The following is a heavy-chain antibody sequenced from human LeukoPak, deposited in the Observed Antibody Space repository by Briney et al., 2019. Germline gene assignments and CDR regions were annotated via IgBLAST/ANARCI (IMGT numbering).Heavy chain of an antibody. V-gene: IGHV5-51*01. CDR2: IYPGDSDT. J-gene: IGHJ6*02. CDR1: GCSFTSYW. D-gene: IGHD4-17*01. Sequence: KTGESLKISCKGSGCSFTSYWIGWVRQMPGKGLEWMGIIYPGDSDTRYSPSFQGQVTISADKSISTAYLQWSSLKASDTAMYYCARLPTVTTFDYYGMDVWGQGTTVTVSS. CDR3: ARLPTVTTFDYYGMDV.